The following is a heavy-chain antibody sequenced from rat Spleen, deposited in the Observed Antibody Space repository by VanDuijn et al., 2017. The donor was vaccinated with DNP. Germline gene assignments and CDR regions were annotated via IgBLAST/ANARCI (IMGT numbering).Heavy chain of an antibody. V-gene: IGHV5-22*01. J-gene: IGHJ2*01. D-gene: IGHD4-3*01. CDR2: IGSDGYAP. CDR3: IRWNSGHFDY. Sequence: VQLKESGPGLVQPSQTLSLTCTVSGFSLTSNGVHWVRQPPGKGLEWVAYIGSDGYAPYYGDSVKGRFAISRDNAKSTLYLQMNSLRSDDMATYYCIRWNSGHFDYWGQGVMVTVSS. CDR1: GFSLTSNG.